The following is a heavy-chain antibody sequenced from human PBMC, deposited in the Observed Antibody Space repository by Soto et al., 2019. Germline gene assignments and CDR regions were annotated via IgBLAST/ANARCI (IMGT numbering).Heavy chain of an antibody. CDR1: GFTFSSYG. J-gene: IGHJ5*02. CDR2: IWYDGSNK. V-gene: IGHV3-33*01. Sequence: QVQLVESGGGVVQPGRSLRLSCAASGFTFSSYGMHWVRQAPGKGLEWVAVIWYDGSNKYYADSVKGRFTISRDNSKNTLYLQMNSLRAEDTAVYYCAREMAPNWFDPWGQGTLVTVSS. CDR3: AREMAPNWFDP.